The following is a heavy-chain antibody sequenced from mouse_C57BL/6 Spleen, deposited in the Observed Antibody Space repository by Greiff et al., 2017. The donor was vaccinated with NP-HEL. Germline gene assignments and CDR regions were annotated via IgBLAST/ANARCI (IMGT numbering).Heavy chain of an antibody. CDR3: ARTITTVVDSFAY. D-gene: IGHD1-1*01. V-gene: IGHV1-52*01. J-gene: IGHJ3*01. CDR2: IDPSDSET. Sequence: VQLQQPGAELVRPGSSVKLSCKASGYTFTSYWMHWVKQRPIQGLEWIGNIDPSDSETHYNQKFKDKATLTVDKSSSTAYMQLSSLTSEDSAVYYCARTITTVVDSFAYWGQGTLVTVSA. CDR1: GYTFTSYW.